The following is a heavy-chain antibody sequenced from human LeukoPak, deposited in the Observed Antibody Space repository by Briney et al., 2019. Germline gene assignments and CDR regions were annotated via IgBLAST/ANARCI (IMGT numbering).Heavy chain of an antibody. V-gene: IGHV3-7*05. J-gene: IGHJ3*02. Sequence: GGSLRLSCAASGFTVSSNYMSWVRQAPGKGLEWVANIKQDGSEKYYVDSVKGRFTISRDNAKNSLYLEMNSLRAEDTAVYYCAKYSGIYYTFDIWGQGTMVTVSS. CDR1: GFTVSSNY. CDR3: AKYSGIYYTFDI. D-gene: IGHD1-26*01. CDR2: IKQDGSEK.